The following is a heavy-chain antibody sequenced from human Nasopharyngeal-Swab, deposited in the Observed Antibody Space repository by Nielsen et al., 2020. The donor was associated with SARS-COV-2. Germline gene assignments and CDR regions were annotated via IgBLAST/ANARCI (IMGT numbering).Heavy chain of an antibody. D-gene: IGHD3-10*01. J-gene: IGHJ6*03. Sequence: GGSLRLSCAASGFVFSTYSMHWVRLAPGKGLEWVALISVDGRNSNYADSVKGRFIISRDNSEKTVDLQMNSLRGEDTAVYYCARARGYLTHCYMDVWGSGTTVTVSS. CDR1: GFVFSTYS. V-gene: IGHV3-30*04. CDR3: ARARGYLTHCYMDV. CDR2: ISVDGRNS.